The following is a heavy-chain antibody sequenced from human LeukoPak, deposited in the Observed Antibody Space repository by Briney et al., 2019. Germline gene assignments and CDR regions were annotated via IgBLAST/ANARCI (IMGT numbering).Heavy chain of an antibody. D-gene: IGHD3-10*01. CDR1: GFTFSSYW. Sequence: PGGSLRLSCAASGFTFSSYWMNWVRQAPGKGLEWVSSISSSSSYIYYPDSVKGRFTISRDNAKNSLYLQMNSLRAEDTAVYYCVAYYYGSGSYYNVFMWGQGTLVTVSS. J-gene: IGHJ4*02. CDR3: VAYYYGSGSYYNVFM. V-gene: IGHV3-21*01. CDR2: ISSSSSYI.